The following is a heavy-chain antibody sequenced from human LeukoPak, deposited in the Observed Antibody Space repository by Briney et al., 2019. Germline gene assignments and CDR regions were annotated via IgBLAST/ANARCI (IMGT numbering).Heavy chain of an antibody. CDR1: GGSISSGDYY. Sequence: SQTLSLTCTVSGGSISSGDYYWSWIRQPPGKGLEWIGYIYYSGSTYYNPSLKSRVTISVETSKNQFSLKLSSVTAADTAVYYCAREWELLPHDAFDIWGQGTMVTVSS. J-gene: IGHJ3*02. D-gene: IGHD1-26*01. CDR2: IYYSGST. CDR3: AREWELLPHDAFDI. V-gene: IGHV4-30-4*08.